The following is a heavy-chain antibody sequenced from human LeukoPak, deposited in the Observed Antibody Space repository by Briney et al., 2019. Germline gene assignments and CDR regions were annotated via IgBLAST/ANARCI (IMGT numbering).Heavy chain of an antibody. Sequence: SETLSLTCTVSGGSISSYYWGWIRQPPGKGLEWIGSIYHSGSTYYNPSLKSRVTISVDTSKNQFSLKLSSVTAADTAVYYCARNDFWRGFFDYWGQETLVTVSS. D-gene: IGHD3-3*01. V-gene: IGHV4-38-2*02. CDR2: IYHSGST. CDR1: GGSISSYY. CDR3: ARNDFWRGFFDY. J-gene: IGHJ4*02.